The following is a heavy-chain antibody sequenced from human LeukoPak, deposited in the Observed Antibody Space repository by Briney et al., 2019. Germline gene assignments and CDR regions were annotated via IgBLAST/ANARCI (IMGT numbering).Heavy chain of an antibody. CDR3: AKDRRIAARAYFDY. D-gene: IGHD6-6*01. CDR1: GFTFSSYA. J-gene: IGHJ4*02. V-gene: IGHV3-30-3*01. Sequence: PGRSLRLSCAASGFTFSSYAIHWGRQAPGKGLEWVTLISYDGSNKYYADSVKGRFTISRDNSKNTLYLQMNSLRAEDTAVYYCAKDRRIAARAYFDYWGQGTLVTVSS. CDR2: ISYDGSNK.